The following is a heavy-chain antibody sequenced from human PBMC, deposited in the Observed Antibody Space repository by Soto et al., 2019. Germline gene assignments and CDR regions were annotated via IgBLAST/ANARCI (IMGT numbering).Heavy chain of an antibody. CDR2: INPSGGST. J-gene: IGHJ4*02. Sequence: GASVKVSCKASGYTFTSYYMHWVRQAPVQGLEWMGIINPSGGSTSYAQKFQGRVTMTRDTSTSTVYMELSSLRSEDMAVYYCARDSSLGAAIDYWGQGTLVTRLL. D-gene: IGHD3-10*01. CDR3: ARDSSLGAAIDY. CDR1: GYTFTSYY. V-gene: IGHV1-46*01.